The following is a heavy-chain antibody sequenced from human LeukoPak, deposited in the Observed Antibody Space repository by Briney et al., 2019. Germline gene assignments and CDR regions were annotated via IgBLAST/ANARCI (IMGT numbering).Heavy chain of an antibody. J-gene: IGHJ4*02. CDR1: GFTFSRYG. CDR2: ISNDGTIK. CDR3: AKSGTTMTNYYADS. Sequence: GRSLRLSCAASGFTFSRYGMHWVRQAPGKGLEWLAVISNDGTIKYYVDSVKGRFTISRVNSKNTLYLQMNTLGPEDTAVYFCAKSGTTMTNYYADSWGRGTLVIVSS. D-gene: IGHD4-11*01. V-gene: IGHV3-30*18.